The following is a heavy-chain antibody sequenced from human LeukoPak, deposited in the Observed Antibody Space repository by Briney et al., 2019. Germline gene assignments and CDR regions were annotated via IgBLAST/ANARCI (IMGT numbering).Heavy chain of an antibody. D-gene: IGHD5-24*01. CDR1: W. CDR3: ARQDGYQPFDY. Sequence: WWSWVRQPPGKGLEWMGIIYPGDSDTRYSPSFQGQVTISADKSISTAYLQWSSLKASDTAMYYCARQDGYQPFDYWGQGTLVTVSS. V-gene: IGHV5-51*01. CDR2: IYPGDSDT. J-gene: IGHJ4*02.